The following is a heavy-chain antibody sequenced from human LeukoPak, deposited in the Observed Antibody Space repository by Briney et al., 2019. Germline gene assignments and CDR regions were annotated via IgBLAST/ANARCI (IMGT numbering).Heavy chain of an antibody. D-gene: IGHD2-15*01. J-gene: IGHJ4*02. CDR2: ISGSGGST. V-gene: IGHV3-23*01. Sequence: GGSLRLSCAASGFTFSSYAMSWVRQAPGKGLEWVSAISGSGGSTYYADSVKGRFTISRDNSKNMLYLQMNSLRAEDTAVYYCAKEIFRKHDPIAWDYWVQGTLVTVSS. CDR3: AKEIFRKHDPIAWDY. CDR1: GFTFSSYA.